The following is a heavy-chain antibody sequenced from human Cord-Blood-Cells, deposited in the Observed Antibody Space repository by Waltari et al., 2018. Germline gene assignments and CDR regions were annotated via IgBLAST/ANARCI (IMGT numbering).Heavy chain of an antibody. CDR1: GFTFSSYS. V-gene: IGHV3-21*01. CDR2: ISSSSSYI. CDR3: ARDQFGEYSSDY. J-gene: IGHJ4*02. Sequence: EVQLVESGGGLVKPGGSLRLSGAASGFTFSSYSMNWFRQAPGKGLEWVSSISSSSSYIYYADSVKGRFTISRDNAKNSLYLQMNSLRAEDTAVYYCARDQFGEYSSDYWGQGTLVTVSS. D-gene: IGHD6-6*01.